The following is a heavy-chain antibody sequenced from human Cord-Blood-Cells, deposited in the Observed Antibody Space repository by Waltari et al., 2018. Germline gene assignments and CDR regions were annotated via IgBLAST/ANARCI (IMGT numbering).Heavy chain of an antibody. CDR1: GFTFSSYA. Sequence: EVQLLESGGGLVQPGGSLRLSCAASGFTFSSYAMSWVRQAPGKGLGWVSAISGSGGSTYYADSVKGRFTISRYNSKNTLYLQMNSLRAEDTAVYYCAKAQSGSYLYYYYYMDVWGKGTTVTVSS. D-gene: IGHD1-26*01. CDR3: AKAQSGSYLYYYYYMDV. J-gene: IGHJ6*03. CDR2: ISGSGGST. V-gene: IGHV3-23*01.